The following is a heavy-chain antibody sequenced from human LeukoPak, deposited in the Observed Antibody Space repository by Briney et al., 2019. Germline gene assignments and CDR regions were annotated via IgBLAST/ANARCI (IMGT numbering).Heavy chain of an antibody. CDR2: ISSSGSTI. V-gene: IGHV3-11*01. Sequence: SCKVSGYTLTELSMHWVRQAPGKGLEWVSYISSSGSTIYYADSVKGRFTISRDNAKNSLYLQMNSLRAEDTAIYYCATYRQVLLPFESWGQGTLVTVSS. CDR3: ATYRQVLLPFES. CDR1: GYTLTELS. J-gene: IGHJ4*02. D-gene: IGHD2-8*02.